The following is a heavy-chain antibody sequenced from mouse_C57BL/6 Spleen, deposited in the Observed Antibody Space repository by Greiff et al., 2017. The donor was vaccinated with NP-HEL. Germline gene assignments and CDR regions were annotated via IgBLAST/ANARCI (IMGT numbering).Heavy chain of an antibody. V-gene: IGHV1-53*01. D-gene: IGHD1-1*01. CDR1: GYTFTSYW. Sequence: QVHVKQPGTELVKPGASVKLSCKASGYTFTSYWMHWVKQRPGQGLEWIGNINPSNGGTNYNEKFKSKATLTVDKSSSTAYMQLSSLTSEDSAVYYCARGPSYYYGSGYFDYWGQGTTLTVSS. CDR2: INPSNGGT. CDR3: ARGPSYYYGSGYFDY. J-gene: IGHJ2*01.